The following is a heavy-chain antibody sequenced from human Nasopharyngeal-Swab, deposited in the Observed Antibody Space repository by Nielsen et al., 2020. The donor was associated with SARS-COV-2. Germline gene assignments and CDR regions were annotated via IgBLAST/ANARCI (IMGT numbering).Heavy chain of an antibody. CDR3: ARDGYGDYGAFDY. J-gene: IGHJ4*02. CDR1: GFTFSSYG. V-gene: IGHV3-33*01. Sequence: LSLTCAASGFTFSSYGMHWVRQAPGKGLEWVAVIWYDGSNKYYADSVKGRFTISRDNSKNTLFLQMNSLRAEDTAVYYCARDGYGDYGAFDYWGQGTLVTVSS. CDR2: IWYDGSNK. D-gene: IGHD4-17*01.